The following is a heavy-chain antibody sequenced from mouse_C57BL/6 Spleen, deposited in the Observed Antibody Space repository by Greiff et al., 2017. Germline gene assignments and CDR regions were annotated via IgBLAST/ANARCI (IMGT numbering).Heavy chain of an antibody. CDR2: ISYDGSN. CDR1: GYSITSGYY. J-gene: IGHJ2*01. V-gene: IGHV3-6*01. CDR3: AREVYPKYYFDY. D-gene: IGHD2-1*01. Sequence: EVKLMESGPGLVKPSQSLSLTCSVTGYSITSGYYWNWIRQFPGNKLEWMGYISYDGSNNYNPSLKNRISITRDTSKNQFFLKLNSVTTEDTATYYCAREVYPKYYFDYWGQGTTLTVSS.